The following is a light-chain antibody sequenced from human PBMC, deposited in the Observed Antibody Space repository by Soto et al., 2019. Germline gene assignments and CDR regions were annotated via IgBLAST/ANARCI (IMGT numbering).Light chain of an antibody. J-gene: IGKJ4*01. V-gene: IGKV1-33*01. Sequence: DILMTQSPSSLSASVGDRVTIACQATEDIATYFNWYQQKPGEAPKLLIYDASTLKTGVPSRFSGSGSGTHVTFNIFGLQPEDFATYYCQQFENLPLTFGGGTKVELK. CDR2: DAS. CDR1: EDIATY. CDR3: QQFENLPLT.